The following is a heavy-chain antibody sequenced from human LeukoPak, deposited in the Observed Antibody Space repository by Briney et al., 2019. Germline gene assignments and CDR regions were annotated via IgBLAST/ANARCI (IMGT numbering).Heavy chain of an antibody. V-gene: IGHV4-59*08. D-gene: IGHD5-24*01. CDR2: IYYSGST. J-gene: IGHJ2*01. CDR1: GSSMGSHY. CDR3: ARGRRDPL. Sequence: SETLSLTCSVSGSSMGSHYWSWFRQPPGKGLEWIGYIYYSGSTNYNPSLKSRVTISVDMSKNQVSLKLSSVTAADTAVYYCARGRRDPLWGRGTLVTVSS.